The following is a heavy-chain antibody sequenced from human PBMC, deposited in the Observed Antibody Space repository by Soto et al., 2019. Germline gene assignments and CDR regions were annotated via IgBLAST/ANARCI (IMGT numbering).Heavy chain of an antibody. CDR3: ARHWGGGHHLLWGYYFDY. J-gene: IGHJ4*02. Sequence: QLQLQESGPGLVKPSETLSLTCTVSGGSISSSSYYWGWIRQPPGKGLEWIGSIYYSGSTYYNPSLKSRGTISVDTATTQFSLKRSSVTAADTAVYYCARHWGGGHHLLWGYYFDYWGQGTLVTVSS. CDR1: GGSISSSSYY. D-gene: IGHD2-2*01. CDR2: IYYSGST. V-gene: IGHV4-39*01.